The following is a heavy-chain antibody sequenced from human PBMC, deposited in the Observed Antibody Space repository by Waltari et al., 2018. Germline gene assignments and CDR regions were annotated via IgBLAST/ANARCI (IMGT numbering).Heavy chain of an antibody. CDR2: IIPILGIA. J-gene: IGHJ6*03. CDR3: ARDRGRDYYYYYYMDV. V-gene: IGHV1-69*10. D-gene: IGHD3-16*01. CDR1: GGTFSSYA. Sequence: QVQLVQSGAEVKKPGSSVKVSCKASGGTFSSYAIIWVRQAPGQGLEWMGGIIPILGIANYAQKFQGRVTITADKSTSTAYMELSSLRSEDTAVYYCARDRGRDYYYYYYMDVWGKGTTVTVSS.